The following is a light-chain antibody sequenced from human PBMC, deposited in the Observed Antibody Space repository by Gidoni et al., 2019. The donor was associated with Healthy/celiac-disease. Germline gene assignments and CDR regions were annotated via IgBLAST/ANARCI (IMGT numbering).Light chain of an antibody. V-gene: IGLV2-14*01. CDR3: SSYTSSSTL. CDR1: SSDVGGYNY. CDR2: EVS. Sequence: QSALTQPASVSGSPGQSITISCPGPSSDVGGYNYVSWYQQHPGKAPKLMIYEVSNRPSGVSNRFSGSKSGNTASLTISGLQAEDEADYYCSSYTSSSTLFGGGTKLTVL. J-gene: IGLJ2*01.